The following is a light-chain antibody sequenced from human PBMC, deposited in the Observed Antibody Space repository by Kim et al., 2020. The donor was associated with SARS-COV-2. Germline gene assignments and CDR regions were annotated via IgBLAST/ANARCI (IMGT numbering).Light chain of an antibody. J-gene: IGLJ2*01. CDR3: AAWDDSLRGV. V-gene: IGLV1-47*01. Sequence: PGQRVTISCSGRTSNIGNNYVSWYQQLPGMAPKLLIYKNDQWPSGVPDRFSGSKSGTSASLAIGGLRSEDEADYYCAAWDDSLRGVFGGGTQLTVL. CDR1: TSNIGNNY. CDR2: KND.